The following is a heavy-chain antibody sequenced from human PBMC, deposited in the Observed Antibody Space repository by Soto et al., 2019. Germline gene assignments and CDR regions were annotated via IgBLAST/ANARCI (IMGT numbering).Heavy chain of an antibody. CDR1: GFSISSGYY. D-gene: IGHD1-1*01. V-gene: IGHV4-38-2*02. Sequence: SETLSLTCDVSGFSISSGYYWSWVRQAPGKGLEWIGSIYRSGNSYHNPSLETRLILSVDTSKNQFSLKLASVTAADTAIYYCEREKVGTTFFDNWGQGTQVTVSS. J-gene: IGHJ4*02. CDR3: EREKVGTTFFDN. CDR2: IYRSGNS.